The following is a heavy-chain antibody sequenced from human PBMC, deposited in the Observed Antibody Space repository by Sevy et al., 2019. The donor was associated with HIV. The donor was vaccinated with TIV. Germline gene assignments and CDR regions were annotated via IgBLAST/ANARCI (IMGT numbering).Heavy chain of an antibody. D-gene: IGHD4-4*01. Sequence: ASVKVSCKASGYTFGSYDINWVRQATGQGLEWMGWMNPNSGNTGYAQKFQGRVTMTRNTSISTAYMELSRLRFEDTAVYYCARDHDYSKDDWFDPWGQGTLVTVSS. CDR3: ARDHDYSKDDWFDP. V-gene: IGHV1-8*01. J-gene: IGHJ5*02. CDR2: MNPNSGNT. CDR1: GYTFGSYD.